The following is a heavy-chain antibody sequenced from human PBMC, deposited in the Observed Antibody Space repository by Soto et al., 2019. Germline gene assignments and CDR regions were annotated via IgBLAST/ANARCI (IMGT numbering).Heavy chain of an antibody. CDR3: AAVGTGAYNWFDP. V-gene: IGHV3-74*01. D-gene: IGHD6-13*01. CDR2: INSDGTTT. Sequence: EVQLVESGGGLVQPGGSLRLSCAASGFTFSRNWLHWVRQAPGKGLVWLSRINSDGTTTTYADSVKGRFTISRDNSKNTEYLQINNLRADDTAVYYCAAVGTGAYNWFDPWGQGTLVTVSS. CDR1: GFTFSRNW. J-gene: IGHJ5*02.